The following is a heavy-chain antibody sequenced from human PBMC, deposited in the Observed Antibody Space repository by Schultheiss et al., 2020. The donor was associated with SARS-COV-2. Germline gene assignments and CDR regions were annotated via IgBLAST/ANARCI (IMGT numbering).Heavy chain of an antibody. Sequence: SQTLSLTCAVYGESFSGYYWRWIRQPPGKGLEWIGSIYHSGSTYYNPSLKSRVTISVDTSKNQFSLKLSSVTAADTAVYYCAREIRVWELRGAFDIWGQGTMVTVSS. D-gene: IGHD1-26*01. CDR2: IYHSGST. CDR1: GESFSGYY. V-gene: IGHV4-38-2*02. CDR3: AREIRVWELRGAFDI. J-gene: IGHJ3*02.